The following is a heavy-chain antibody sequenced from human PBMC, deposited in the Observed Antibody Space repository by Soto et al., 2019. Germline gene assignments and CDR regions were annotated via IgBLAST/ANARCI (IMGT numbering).Heavy chain of an antibody. CDR2: IGGSGHAT. J-gene: IGHJ4*02. D-gene: IGHD3-22*01. V-gene: IGHV3-23*01. CDR1: GFYFGSYA. CDR3: ARWLEALTTSDS. Sequence: EVHLLESGGGLVQPGGSLRLSCEASGFYFGSYAMTWVRQAPGKGLEWVASIGGSGHATHYADSVQGRFTISRDDSERTLYLQMNSLRVEDTAVYYCARWLEALTTSDSWGQGTLVTVSS.